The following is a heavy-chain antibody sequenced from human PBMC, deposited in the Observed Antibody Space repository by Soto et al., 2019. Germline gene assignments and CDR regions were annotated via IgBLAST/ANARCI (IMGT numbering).Heavy chain of an antibody. CDR1: GGSISSGGYY. D-gene: IGHD3-10*01. CDR3: ARDRGGSLWFGELLPGGYFDY. J-gene: IGHJ4*02. CDR2: IYYSGST. V-gene: IGHV4-31*03. Sequence: PSETLSLTCTVSGGSISSGGYYWSWIRQHPGKGLEWIGYIYYSGSTYYNPSLKSRVTISVDTSKNQFSLKLSSVTAAGTAVYYCARDRGGSLWFGELLPGGYFDYWGQGTLVTVSS.